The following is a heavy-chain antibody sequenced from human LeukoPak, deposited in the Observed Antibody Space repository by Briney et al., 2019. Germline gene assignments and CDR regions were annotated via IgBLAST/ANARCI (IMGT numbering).Heavy chain of an antibody. CDR3: ARDPLYRSSTSCYVSSYFDY. J-gene: IGHJ4*02. D-gene: IGHD2-2*01. V-gene: IGHV3-21*01. CDR1: GFTFSSYS. Sequence: GGSLRLSCAASGFTFSSYSMNWVRQAPGKGLEWVSSISSSSSYIYYADSVKGRFTISRDNAKNSLYLQMNSLRAEDTAVYYCARDPLYRSSTSCYVSSYFDYWGQGTLVTVSS. CDR2: ISSSSSYI.